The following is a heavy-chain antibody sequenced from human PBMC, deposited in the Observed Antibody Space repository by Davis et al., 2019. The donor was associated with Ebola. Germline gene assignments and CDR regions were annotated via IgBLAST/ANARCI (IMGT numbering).Heavy chain of an antibody. J-gene: IGHJ4*02. Sequence: GSLRLSCTVSGGSISSYYWSWIRQPPGKGLEWIGYIYYSGSTNYYPSLKSRVTISVDTSKNQFSLKLSSVTAADTAVYYCAREAGVVTTYYFDYWGQGTLVTVSS. D-gene: IGHD3-3*01. V-gene: IGHV4-59*01. CDR2: IYYSGST. CDR1: GGSISSYY. CDR3: AREAGVVTTYYFDY.